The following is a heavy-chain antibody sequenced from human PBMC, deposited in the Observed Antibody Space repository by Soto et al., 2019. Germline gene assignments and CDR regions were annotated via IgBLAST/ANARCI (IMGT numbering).Heavy chain of an antibody. J-gene: IGHJ3*02. CDR2: IYYSGST. D-gene: IGHD2-2*01. Sequence: SDTLSLTCTVSGGSISSFYWSWIRQPPGKGLEWIGYIYYSGSTNYNPSLKSRVTISVDTSKNQFSLKLSSVTAADTAVYYCARGGPRDVVVPAAMQGAFDIWGQGTMVTVSS. CDR1: GGSISSFY. V-gene: IGHV4-59*01. CDR3: ARGGPRDVVVPAAMQGAFDI.